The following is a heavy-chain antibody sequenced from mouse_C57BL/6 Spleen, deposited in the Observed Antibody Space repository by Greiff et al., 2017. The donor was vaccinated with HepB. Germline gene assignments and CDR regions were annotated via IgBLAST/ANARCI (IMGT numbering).Heavy chain of an antibody. V-gene: IGHV5-12*01. D-gene: IGHD2-5*01. J-gene: IGHJ2*01. CDR1: GFTFSDYY. CDR3: ARHEDSTFDY. Sequence: EVQLVESGGGLVQPGGSLKLSCAASGFTFSDYYMSWVRQTPEKRLEWVAYISNGGGSTYYPDTVKGRFTITKDNAKNTLYLQMSRLKSDDTAMYYCARHEDSTFDYWGQGTTLTVSS. CDR2: ISNGGGST.